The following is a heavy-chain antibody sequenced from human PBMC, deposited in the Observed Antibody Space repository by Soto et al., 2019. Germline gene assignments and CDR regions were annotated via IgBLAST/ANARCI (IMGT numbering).Heavy chain of an antibody. V-gene: IGHV3-30*18. CDR1: GFTFSSYG. J-gene: IGHJ6*02. CDR2: ISYDRSNK. CDR3: AKDQFRGRITMVRGLLDV. Sequence: QVQLVESGGGVVQPGRSLRLSCAASGFTFSSYGMHWVRQAPGKGLEWVAVISYDRSNKYYADSVKGRFTISRDNSKNTLYLQMNSLRAEDTAVYYCAKDQFRGRITMVRGLLDVWGQGTTVTVSS. D-gene: IGHD3-10*01.